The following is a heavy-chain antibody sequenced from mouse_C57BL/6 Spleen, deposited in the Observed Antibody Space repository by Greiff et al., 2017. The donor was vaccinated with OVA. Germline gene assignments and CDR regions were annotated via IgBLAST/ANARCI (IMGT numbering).Heavy chain of an antibody. V-gene: IGHV1-74*01. D-gene: IGHD1-1*01. CDR1: GYAFPSYW. CDR3: ARAPHYYGSSYGY. CDR2: IHPSDSGT. Sequence: QVQLQQPGADLVKPGASVKVSCKASGYAFPSYWMHWVKQRPGQGLEWIGRIHPSDSGTNYNQKFKGKATLTVDKSSSTAYMQLSSLTSEDSAVYCCARAPHYYGSSYGYWGQGTTLTVAS. J-gene: IGHJ2*01.